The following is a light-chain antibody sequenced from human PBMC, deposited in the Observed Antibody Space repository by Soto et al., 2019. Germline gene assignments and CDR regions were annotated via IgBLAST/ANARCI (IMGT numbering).Light chain of an antibody. J-gene: IGKJ5*01. CDR2: AAS. V-gene: IGKV1-27*01. Sequence: DFQMTQSPSSLSASVGDTVTLTCRASQGFTNYLAWYQQKPGKAPKLLIYAASTLQSGVPPRFSGSGSGTHFTLTISSLQPEDAATYYCQKYNTAPYTCGKGTRLEIK. CDR3: QKYNTAPYT. CDR1: QGFTNY.